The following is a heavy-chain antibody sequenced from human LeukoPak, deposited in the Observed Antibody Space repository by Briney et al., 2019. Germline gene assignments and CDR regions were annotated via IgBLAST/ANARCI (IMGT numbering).Heavy chain of an antibody. CDR3: ARARRRRFGESLTYYFDY. CDR1: GFTFSDYY. J-gene: IGHJ4*02. CDR2: ISSSGSTI. Sequence: GGSLRLSRAASGFTFSDYYMSWIRQAPGKGLEWVSYISSSGSTIYYADSVKGRYTISRDNAKNSLYLQMNSLRAEDTAVYYCARARRRRFGESLTYYFDYWGQGTLVTVSS. D-gene: IGHD3-10*01. V-gene: IGHV3-11*01.